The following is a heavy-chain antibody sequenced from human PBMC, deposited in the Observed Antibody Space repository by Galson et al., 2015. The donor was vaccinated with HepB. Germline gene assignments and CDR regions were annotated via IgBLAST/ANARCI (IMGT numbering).Heavy chain of an antibody. J-gene: IGHJ4*02. CDR1: GYTFTGYY. CDR3: ARAGDLVSYEDVIDY. Sequence: SVKVSCKASGYTFTGYYMHWVRQAPGQGLEWMGWINPNSGGTNYAQKFQGRVTMTRDTSISTAYMELSRLRSDDTAVYYCARAGDLVSYEDVIDYWGQGTLVTVSS. CDR2: INPNSGGT. V-gene: IGHV1-2*02. D-gene: IGHD7-27*01.